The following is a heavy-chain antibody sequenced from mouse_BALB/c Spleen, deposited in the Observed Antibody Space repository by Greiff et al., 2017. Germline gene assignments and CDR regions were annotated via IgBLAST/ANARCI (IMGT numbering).Heavy chain of an antibody. CDR2: INPDSSTI. V-gene: IGHV4-1*02. Sequence: EVKLQESGGGLVQPGGSLKLSCAASGFDFSRYWMSWVRQAPGKGLEWIGEINPDSSTINYTPSLKDKFIISRDNAKNTLYLQMSKVRSEDTALYYCAREDYYDYDGAWFAYWGQGTLVTVAA. CDR1: GFDFSRYW. J-gene: IGHJ3*01. CDR3: AREDYYDYDGAWFAY. D-gene: IGHD2-4*01.